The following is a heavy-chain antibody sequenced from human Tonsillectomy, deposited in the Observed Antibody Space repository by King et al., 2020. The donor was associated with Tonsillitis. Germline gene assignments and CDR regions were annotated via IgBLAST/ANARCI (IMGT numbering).Heavy chain of an antibody. CDR2: IWYDGSNK. Sequence: VQLVESGGGVVQPGRSLRLSCAASGFTFSGYGMHWVRQAPGKGLEWVAIIWYDGSNKYYADSVKGRFTISRDNSKNTLYLQMNSLRAEDTAVYYCEREGYYYDSSGSNPFDYWGQGTLVTVSS. CDR3: EREGYYYDSSGSNPFDY. CDR1: GFTFSGYG. J-gene: IGHJ4*02. V-gene: IGHV3-33*01. D-gene: IGHD3-22*01.